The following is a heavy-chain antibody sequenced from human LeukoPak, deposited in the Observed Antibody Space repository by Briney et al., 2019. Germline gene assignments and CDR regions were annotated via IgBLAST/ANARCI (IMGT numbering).Heavy chain of an antibody. CDR2: ISSSGSTI. CDR1: GFTFSDYY. D-gene: IGHD6-6*01. V-gene: IGHV3-11*01. Sequence: GGSLRLSCAASGFTFSDYYMSWIRQAPGKGLEWVSYISSSGSTIYYADSVKGRFTISRDNSKNTLYLQMNSLRAEDTAVYYCARDKYSSSSPYFDYWGQGTLVTVSS. CDR3: ARDKYSSSSPYFDY. J-gene: IGHJ4*02.